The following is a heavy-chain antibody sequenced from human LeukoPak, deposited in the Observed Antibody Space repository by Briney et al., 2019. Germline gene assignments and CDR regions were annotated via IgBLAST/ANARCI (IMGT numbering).Heavy chain of an antibody. V-gene: IGHV3-30*04. D-gene: IGHD6-19*01. CDR1: GFTFSSYA. CDR3: ARGPRYSSGWYGGDY. CDR2: ISYDGSNK. J-gene: IGHJ4*02. Sequence: GGSLRLSCAASGFTFSSYAMHWVRQAPGKGLEWVAVISYDGSNKYYADSVKGRFTISRDNSKNTLYLQMNSLRAEDTAVYYCARGPRYSSGWYGGDYWGQGTLVTVSS.